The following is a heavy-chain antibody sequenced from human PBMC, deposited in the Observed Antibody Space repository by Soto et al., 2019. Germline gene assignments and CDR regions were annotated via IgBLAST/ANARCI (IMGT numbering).Heavy chain of an antibody. V-gene: IGHV4-4*03. CDR3: ASGWMAAFDN. D-gene: IGHD2-2*03. CDR2: IYHSGST. J-gene: IGHJ4*02. CDR1: NGSISSNHW. Sequence: KLRETLSLTCAVSNGSISSNHWWGWVRQSPGKGLEWIGEIYHSGSTKYNPSLKSRVSISVDTSKNQFSLKLTSVTAADTAVYYCASGWMAAFDNWGQGTLVTVSS.